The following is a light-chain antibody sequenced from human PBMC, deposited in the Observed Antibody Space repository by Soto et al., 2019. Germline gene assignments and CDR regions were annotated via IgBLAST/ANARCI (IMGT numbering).Light chain of an antibody. V-gene: IGKV3-15*01. Sequence: EIVMTQSPATLSVSPGERATLSCGASQSVSSNLAWYQQKPGQAPRLLIYCASTRATGIPTRFSGRGSGTEFTLTISRLQSDDFALYYCQQYHDWPPWTFGQGTKVEVK. CDR2: CAS. CDR1: QSVSSN. CDR3: QQYHDWPPWT. J-gene: IGKJ1*01.